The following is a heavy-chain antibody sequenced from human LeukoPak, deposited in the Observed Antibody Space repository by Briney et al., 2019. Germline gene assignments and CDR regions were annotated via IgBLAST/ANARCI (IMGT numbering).Heavy chain of an antibody. D-gene: IGHD3-10*01. CDR3: AIDLPGVVWFGK. CDR1: GFTFSSHS. V-gene: IGHV3-23*01. J-gene: IGHJ4*02. CDR2: ITTSGGNT. Sequence: PGGSLRLSCAASGFTFSSHSMTWVRQAPGKGLEWVSSITTSGGNTYYAESVKGRFTISKDNSENALSLQMSSLRVEDTAVYYCAIDLPGVVWFGKWGQGTLVSVSS.